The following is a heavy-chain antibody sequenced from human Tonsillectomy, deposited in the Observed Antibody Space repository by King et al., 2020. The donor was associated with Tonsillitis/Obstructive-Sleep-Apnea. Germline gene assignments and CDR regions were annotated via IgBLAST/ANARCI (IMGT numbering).Heavy chain of an antibody. Sequence: VQLVESGGGLVQPGGSLRLSCAASWFTVSSNYMRGVRQAPGEGLEGVSVISSGGRTYYADSVKGRFTISRHNSKNTLYLQMNSLRAEDTAVYYCASALDDFWSGYYKGAFDIWGQGTMVTVSS. D-gene: IGHD3-3*01. V-gene: IGHV3-53*04. CDR1: WFTVSSNY. CDR3: ASALDDFWSGYYKGAFDI. CDR2: ISSGGRT. J-gene: IGHJ3*02.